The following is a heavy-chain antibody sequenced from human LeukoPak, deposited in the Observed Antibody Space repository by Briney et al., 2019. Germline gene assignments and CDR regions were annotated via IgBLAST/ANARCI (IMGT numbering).Heavy chain of an antibody. CDR1: GGSFSGYY. J-gene: IGHJ4*02. Sequence: PSETLSLTCAVYGGSFSGYYWSWIRQPPGKGLEWIGEIYHIGTTNYNPSLKSRVSISVDTSRNQFSLTLSSVTAADTAVYYCASARWDFWGQGTLVTVSS. V-gene: IGHV4-34*01. D-gene: IGHD4-23*01. CDR2: IYHIGTT. CDR3: ASARWDF.